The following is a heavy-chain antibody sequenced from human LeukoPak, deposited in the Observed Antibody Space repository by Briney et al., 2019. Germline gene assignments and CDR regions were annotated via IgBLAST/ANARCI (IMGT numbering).Heavy chain of an antibody. Sequence: PGGSLRLSCAASGFTFSSYGMHWVRQAPGKGLEWVAVIWYDGSNKYYADSVKGRFTISRDNSKNTLYLQMNSLRAEDTAIYYCAKSLPGSYYNFDYWGQGTLVTVSS. CDR2: IWYDGSNK. D-gene: IGHD3-10*01. J-gene: IGHJ4*02. V-gene: IGHV3-33*06. CDR3: AKSLPGSYYNFDY. CDR1: GFTFSSYG.